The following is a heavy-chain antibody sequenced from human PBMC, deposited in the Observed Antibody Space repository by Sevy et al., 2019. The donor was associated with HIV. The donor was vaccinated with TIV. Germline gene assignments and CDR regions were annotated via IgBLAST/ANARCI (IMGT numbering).Heavy chain of an antibody. CDR2: FSFGCGKI. V-gene: IGHV3-23*01. CDR3: AREGCTKPHDY. J-gene: IGHJ4*02. Sequence: WGSLRLSCAASGFTFSKYSMSWIRQTPGKGLEWVSTFSFGCGKINYAYSVKGRFTISRDDSRNTFYLQMNSLRAEDTAIYYCAREGCTKPHDYWGQGSVVTVSS. D-gene: IGHD2-8*01. CDR1: GFTFSKYS.